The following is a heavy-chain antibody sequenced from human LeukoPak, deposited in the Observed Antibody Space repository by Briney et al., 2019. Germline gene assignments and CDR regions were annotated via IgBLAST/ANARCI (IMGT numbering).Heavy chain of an antibody. J-gene: IGHJ4*02. CDR1: GFTFSDYY. Sequence: GGSLRLSCAASGFTFSDYYMSWIRQAPGKGLEWVPYISSSGSTIYYADSVKGRFTISRDNAKNSLYLQMNSLRAEDTAVYYCARDLEQQSFDYWGQGTLVTVSS. V-gene: IGHV3-11*01. CDR3: ARDLEQQSFDY. D-gene: IGHD6-13*01. CDR2: ISSSGSTI.